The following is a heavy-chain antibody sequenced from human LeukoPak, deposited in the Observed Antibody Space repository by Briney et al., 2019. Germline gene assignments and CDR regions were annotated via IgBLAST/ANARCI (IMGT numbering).Heavy chain of an antibody. CDR1: GYTFSDYN. V-gene: IGHV1-2*06. Sequence: ASVKVSCTASGYTFSDYNIHWVRQAPGQGLEWVGRIISNSGGTNYAQNFQDRVTMTRDTSISTAFMELRRLRSDDTAVYYCARGHNYGYEYWGQGTLVTVSS. CDR2: IISNSGGT. D-gene: IGHD5-18*01. J-gene: IGHJ4*02. CDR3: ARGHNYGYEY.